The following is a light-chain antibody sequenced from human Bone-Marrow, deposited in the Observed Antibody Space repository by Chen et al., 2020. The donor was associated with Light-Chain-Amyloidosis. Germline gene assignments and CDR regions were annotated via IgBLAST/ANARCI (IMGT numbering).Light chain of an antibody. CDR1: NIGSTS. J-gene: IGLJ3*02. V-gene: IGLV3-21*02. Sequence: SYVLPQPSSVSVAPGPTATIASGGNNIGSTSVHWYQQTPGPAPLLVVYDDSDRPSRIPERLSGSNSGNTATLTSSRVEAGDEADYYCQVWDRSSDRPVFGGGTKLTVL. CDR3: QVWDRSSDRPV. CDR2: DDS.